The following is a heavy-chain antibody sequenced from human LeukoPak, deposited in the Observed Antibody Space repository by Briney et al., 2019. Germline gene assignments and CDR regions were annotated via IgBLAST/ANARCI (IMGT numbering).Heavy chain of an antibody. CDR2: ISWNSGSI. J-gene: IGHJ4*02. CDR3: AKAPTRRYDILTGGPDY. Sequence: GRSLRLSCAASGFTFDDYAMHWVRQAPGKGLEWVSGISWNSGSIGYADFVKGRFTISRDNAKNSLYLQMNSLRAEDTALYYCAKAPTRRYDILTGGPDYWGQGTLVTVSS. V-gene: IGHV3-9*01. CDR1: GFTFDDYA. D-gene: IGHD3-9*01.